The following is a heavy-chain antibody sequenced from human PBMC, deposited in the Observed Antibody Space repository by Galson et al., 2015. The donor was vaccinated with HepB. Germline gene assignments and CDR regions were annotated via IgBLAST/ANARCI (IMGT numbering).Heavy chain of an antibody. D-gene: IGHD2-21*01. V-gene: IGHV1-3*01. CDR1: GYTFTSYA. CDR3: ARDKRAYCGGDCPLGPMGWFDP. J-gene: IGHJ5*02. CDR2: INAGNGNT. Sequence: SVKVSCKASGYTFTSYAMHWVRQAPGQRLEWMGWINAGNGNTKYSQKFQGRVTITRDTSASTAYMELSSLRSEDTAVYYCARDKRAYCGGDCPLGPMGWFDPWGQGTLVTVSS.